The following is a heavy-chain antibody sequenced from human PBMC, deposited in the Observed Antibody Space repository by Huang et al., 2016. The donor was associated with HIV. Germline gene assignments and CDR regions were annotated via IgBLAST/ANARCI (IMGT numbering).Heavy chain of an antibody. CDR1: GGSFRNFA. J-gene: IGHJ4*02. CDR3: ATVDYYDTSGPQRGYFDN. D-gene: IGHD3-22*01. CDR2: SSPTLGTA. Sequence: QVQLVQSGAEVKKPGSSVKVSCKASGGSFRNFAIGWVRQAPGQGLEWMGGSSPTLGTANYAQKCQGRCTIIADESTSTAYMELSSLRSEDTAVYYCATVDYYDTSGPQRGYFDNWGQGTLVTVSS. V-gene: IGHV1-69*01.